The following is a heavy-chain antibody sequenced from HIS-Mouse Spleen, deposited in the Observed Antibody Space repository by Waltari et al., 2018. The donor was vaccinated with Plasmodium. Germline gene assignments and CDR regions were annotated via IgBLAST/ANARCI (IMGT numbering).Heavy chain of an antibody. Sequence: EVQLVESVGGLVPPGGYMWLSFAAYGFTLCIYWMSWVRQAPGKGLEWVANIKQDGSEKYYVDSVKGRFTISRDNAKNSLYLQMNSLRAEDTAVYYCASSWYWYFDLWGRGTLVTVSS. J-gene: IGHJ2*01. CDR1: GFTLCIYW. CDR2: IKQDGSEK. V-gene: IGHV3-7*01. D-gene: IGHD1-1*01. CDR3: ASSWYWYFDL.